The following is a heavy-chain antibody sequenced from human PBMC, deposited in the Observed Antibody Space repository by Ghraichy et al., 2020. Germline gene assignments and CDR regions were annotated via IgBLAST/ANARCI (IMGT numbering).Heavy chain of an antibody. J-gene: IGHJ3*02. V-gene: IGHV4-59*01. CDR2: IYYSGST. D-gene: IGHD4-11*01. CDR1: GGSISSYY. CDR3: ARIGKTTVTTRAFDI. Sequence: SETLSLTCTVSGGSISSYYWSWIRQPPRKGLEWIGYIYYSGSTNYNPSLKSQVTISVDTSKNQFSLKLSSVTAADTAVYYCARIGKTTVTTRAFDIWGQGTMVTVSS.